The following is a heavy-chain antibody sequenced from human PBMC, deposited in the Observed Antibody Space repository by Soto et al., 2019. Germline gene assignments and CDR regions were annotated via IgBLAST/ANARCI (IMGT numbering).Heavy chain of an antibody. J-gene: IGHJ4*02. V-gene: IGHV4-31*03. Sequence: QVQLQESGPGLVKPSQTLSLTCIVSGDSISSAGSYWTWIRQHPGKGLEWIGYIYYNGNTYYNPSLKRRITISVDTSNNEFARKPTSVTAADTAVYYCASFNDPVTPATVLHWGQGTLVTVSS. CDR1: GDSISSAGSY. D-gene: IGHD4-4*01. CDR2: IYYNGNT. CDR3: ASFNDPVTPATVLH.